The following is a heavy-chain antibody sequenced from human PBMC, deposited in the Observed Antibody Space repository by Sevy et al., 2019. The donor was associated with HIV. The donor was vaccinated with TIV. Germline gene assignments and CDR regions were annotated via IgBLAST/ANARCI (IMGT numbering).Heavy chain of an antibody. Sequence: ASVKVSCKVSGYTLTELSMHWVRQAPGKGLEWMGGFDPEDGETIYAQKFQGRVTMTGDTSTDTAYMELSSLRSEDTAVYYCATGKPYYYGSGSYYYFDYWGQGTLVTVSS. CDR2: FDPEDGET. J-gene: IGHJ4*02. CDR1: GYTLTELS. D-gene: IGHD3-10*01. V-gene: IGHV1-24*01. CDR3: ATGKPYYYGSGSYYYFDY.